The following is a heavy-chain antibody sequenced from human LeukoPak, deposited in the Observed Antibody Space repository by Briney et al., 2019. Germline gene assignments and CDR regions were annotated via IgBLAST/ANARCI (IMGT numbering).Heavy chain of an antibody. CDR2: INGDGSST. V-gene: IGHV3-74*01. Sequence: GGSLRLSCVASGFAFNTYWMHWVRQAPGKGLVWVSRINGDGSSTSYADSVKGRFTISRDNAKNTLYLQMNSLRAEDTAVYSCARDLQYTLIWSDPWGQGTLVTASS. CDR3: ARDLQYTLIWSDP. J-gene: IGHJ5*02. CDR1: GFAFNTYW. D-gene: IGHD2-2*02.